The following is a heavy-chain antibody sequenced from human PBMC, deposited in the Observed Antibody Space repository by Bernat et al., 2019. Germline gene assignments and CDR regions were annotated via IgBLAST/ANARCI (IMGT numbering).Heavy chain of an antibody. CDR1: GFTFSSYA. Sequence: QVQLVESGGGVVQPGRSLRLSCAASGFTFSSYAMHWVRQAPGKGLEWVAVISYDGSNKYYADSVKGRFTISRDNSKNTLYLQMNSLRAEDTAVYYCAKINYYDSSGYLGYFDYWGQGTLVTVSS. CDR3: AKINYYDSSGYLGYFDY. V-gene: IGHV3-30-3*01. J-gene: IGHJ4*02. D-gene: IGHD3-22*01. CDR2: ISYDGSNK.